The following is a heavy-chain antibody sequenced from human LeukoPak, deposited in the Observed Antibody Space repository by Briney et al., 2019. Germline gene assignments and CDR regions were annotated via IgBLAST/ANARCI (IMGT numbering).Heavy chain of an antibody. CDR2: IYSGGST. CDR3: ARVRQLDGGEYYYMDV. J-gene: IGHJ6*03. Sequence: PGGSLRLSCAASGFTVSSNYMSWVRQAPGKGLEWVSVIYSGGSTYYADSVKGRFTISRDNSKNTLYLQVNSLRAEDTAVYYCARVRQLDGGEYYYMDVWGKGTTVTVSS. CDR1: GFTVSSNY. V-gene: IGHV3-66*02. D-gene: IGHD6-6*01.